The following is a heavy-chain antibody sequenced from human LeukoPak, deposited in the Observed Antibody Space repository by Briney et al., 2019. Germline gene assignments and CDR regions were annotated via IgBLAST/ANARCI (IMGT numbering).Heavy chain of an antibody. Sequence: ASVKVSCKASGGTFSSYAISWVRQAPGQGLEWMGRIIPILGIANYAQKFQGRVTITADKSTSTAYMELSSLRSEDTAVYYCARGLYYYDSSGSLDAFDIWGQGTMVNVSS. CDR1: GGTFSSYA. J-gene: IGHJ3*02. CDR2: IIPILGIA. CDR3: ARGLYYYDSSGSLDAFDI. V-gene: IGHV1-69*04. D-gene: IGHD3-22*01.